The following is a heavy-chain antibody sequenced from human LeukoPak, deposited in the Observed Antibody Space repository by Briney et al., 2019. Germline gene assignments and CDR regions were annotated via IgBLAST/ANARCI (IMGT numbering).Heavy chain of an antibody. J-gene: IGHJ4*02. CDR2: INPNSGGT. CDR1: GYTFTGYY. V-gene: IGHV1-2*02. CDR3: ATGTYYYDSSGSYY. D-gene: IGHD3-22*01. Sequence: ASVKVSCKASGYTFTGYYMHWVRQAPGQGLEWMGWINPNSGGTNYAQKFQGRVTMTRDTSISTAYMELSRLRSDDTAVYYCATGTYYYDSSGSYYWGQGTLVTVSS.